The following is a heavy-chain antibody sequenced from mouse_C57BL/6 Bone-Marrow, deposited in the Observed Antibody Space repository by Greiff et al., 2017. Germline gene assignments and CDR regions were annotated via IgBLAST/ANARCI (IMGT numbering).Heavy chain of an antibody. CDR3: ARGDPRNYFDY. Sequence: QVQLKESGAELARPGASVKMSCKASGYTFTSYTMHWVKQRPGQGLEWIGYINPSSGYTKYNQKFKDKATLTADKSSSTAYMQLSSLTSEDSAVYYCARGDPRNYFDYWGQGTTLTVSS. CDR2: INPSSGYT. CDR1: GYTFTSYT. J-gene: IGHJ2*01. V-gene: IGHV1-4*01.